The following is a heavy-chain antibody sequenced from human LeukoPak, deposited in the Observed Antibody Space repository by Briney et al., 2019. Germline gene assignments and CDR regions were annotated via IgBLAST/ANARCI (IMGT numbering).Heavy chain of an antibody. D-gene: IGHD2-2*01. Sequence: ASVKVSCKASGYTFTGYYMHWVRQAPGQGLEWMGWINPNSGGTNYAQKFQGRVTMTRDTSISTAYMELSRLRSDDTAVYYCAREGPLQIVVVPAAIGVYAFDIWGQGTMVTVSS. J-gene: IGHJ3*02. CDR2: INPNSGGT. V-gene: IGHV1-2*02. CDR1: GYTFTGYY. CDR3: AREGPLQIVVVPAAIGVYAFDI.